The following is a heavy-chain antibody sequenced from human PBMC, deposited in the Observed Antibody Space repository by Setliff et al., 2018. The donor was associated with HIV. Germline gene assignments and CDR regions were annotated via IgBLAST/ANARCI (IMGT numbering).Heavy chain of an antibody. Sequence: LRLSCAASGFTFSSYWMSWVRQPPGKGLEWVANIKQDGSEEYRVDSVKGRFTISRDNAKNSLYLQMNSLRAEDTAVYYCARKIYYYESRDKGWFDSWGQGTLVTVS. D-gene: IGHD3-22*01. CDR3: ARKIYYYESRDKGWFDS. J-gene: IGHJ5*01. V-gene: IGHV3-7*03. CDR1: GFTFSSYW. CDR2: IKQDGSEE.